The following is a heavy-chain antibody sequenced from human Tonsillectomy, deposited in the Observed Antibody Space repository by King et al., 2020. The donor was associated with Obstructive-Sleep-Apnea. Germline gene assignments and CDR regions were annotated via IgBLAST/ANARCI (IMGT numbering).Heavy chain of an antibody. V-gene: IGHV1-18*01. J-gene: IGHJ4*02. CDR3: ARVVLWFGELLDGYFYY. CDR2: ISAYNGNT. D-gene: IGHD3-10*01. CDR1: GYTFTSYG. Sequence: VQLVESGAEVKKPGASVKVSCKASGYTFTSYGISWVRQAPGQGREWMGWISAYNGNTNYAQKLQSRVTMTTDTSTSTAYMELRSLRSDDTAMYDCARVVLWFGELLDGYFYYWGQGTLCSVSS.